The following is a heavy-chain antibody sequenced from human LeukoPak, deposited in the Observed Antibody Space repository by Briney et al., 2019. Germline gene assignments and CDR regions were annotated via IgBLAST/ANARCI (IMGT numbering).Heavy chain of an antibody. CDR1: GYTFTSYG. CDR3: ARVPDGGNTGNWFDH. Sequence: ASVKVSCKASGYTFTSYGISWVRQAPGQGLEWKGWISAYNGNTNYAQKLQGRVTMTTDTSTSTAYMELRSLRSDDTAVYYCARVPDGGNTGNWFDHWGQGTLVTVSS. J-gene: IGHJ5*02. CDR2: ISAYNGNT. D-gene: IGHD4-23*01. V-gene: IGHV1-18*01.